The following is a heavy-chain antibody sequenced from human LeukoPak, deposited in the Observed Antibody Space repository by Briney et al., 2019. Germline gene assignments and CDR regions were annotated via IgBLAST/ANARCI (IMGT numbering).Heavy chain of an antibody. CDR3: ASLTTVTTGYYYYYYMDV. CDR2: IIPIFGTA. D-gene: IGHD4-17*01. CDR1: GGTFSSYA. Sequence: ASVKVSCKASGGTFSSYAISWVRQAPGQGLEWMGGIIPIFGTANYAQKFQGRVTITADESTSTAYMELSSLRSEDTAVYYCASLTTVTTGYYYYYYMDVWGKGTTVTVSS. V-gene: IGHV1-69*13. J-gene: IGHJ6*03.